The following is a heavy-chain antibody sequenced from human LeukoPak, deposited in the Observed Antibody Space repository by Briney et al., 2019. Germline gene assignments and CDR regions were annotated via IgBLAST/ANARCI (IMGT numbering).Heavy chain of an antibody. J-gene: IGHJ4*02. CDR1: GYTLTELS. Sequence: GASVKVSCKVSGYTLTELSMHGVRQAPGKGLEWMGGFDPEDGETIYAQKFQGRVTMTEDTSTDTAYIELSSLRSEDTAVYYCATDGALLTGYWPFDYWGQGTLVTVSS. CDR2: FDPEDGET. CDR3: ATDGALLTGYWPFDY. D-gene: IGHD3-9*01. V-gene: IGHV1-24*01.